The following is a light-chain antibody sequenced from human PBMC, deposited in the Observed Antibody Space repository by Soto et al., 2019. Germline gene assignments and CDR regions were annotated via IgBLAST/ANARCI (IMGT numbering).Light chain of an antibody. CDR3: AAWDDGLNGSYV. Sequence: QSVLTQPPSASGTPGQRVTISCSGSSSNIGRNTVNWYQQLPGTAPKRLIYSNSQRPSGVPDRFSSSKSGTSASLAISGLQSEDEADYYCAAWDDGLNGSYVFGTGTKVTVL. CDR1: SSNIGRNT. V-gene: IGLV1-44*01. CDR2: SNS. J-gene: IGLJ1*01.